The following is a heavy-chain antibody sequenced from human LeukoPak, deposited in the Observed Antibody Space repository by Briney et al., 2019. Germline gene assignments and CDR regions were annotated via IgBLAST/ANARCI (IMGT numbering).Heavy chain of an antibody. V-gene: IGHV3-23*01. J-gene: IGHJ6*03. CDR2: VSGSGGVT. D-gene: IGHD4-23*01. CDR3: AREVNSAGDFYHYMDV. CDR1: GLTFNNYA. Sequence: PGGSLRLSCAVSGLTFNNYAMSWVRQAPGKGLEWVSAVSGSGGVTSYADSVNGRFTISRDNSKNTVYLQMNSLRAEDTAVYYCAREVNSAGDFYHYMDVWGQGTTVTISS.